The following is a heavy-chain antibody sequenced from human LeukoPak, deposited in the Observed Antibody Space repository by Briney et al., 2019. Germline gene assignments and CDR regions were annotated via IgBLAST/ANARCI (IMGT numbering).Heavy chain of an antibody. V-gene: IGHV4-61*02. CDR1: GGSISSGSYY. CDR3: ARDITMVRGVILDWFDP. CDR2: IYTSGST. J-gene: IGHJ5*02. Sequence: SETLSLTCTVSGGSISSGSYYWSWIRQPAGKGLEWIGRIYTSGSTNYNPSLKSRVTISVDTSKNQFSLKLSSVTAADTAVYYCARDITMVRGVILDWFDPWGQRTLVTVSS. D-gene: IGHD3-10*01.